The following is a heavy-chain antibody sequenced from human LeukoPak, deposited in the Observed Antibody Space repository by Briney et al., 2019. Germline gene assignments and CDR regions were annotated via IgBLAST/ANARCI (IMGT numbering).Heavy chain of an antibody. CDR1: GFTFADSA. CDR3: AKSAGSVAGPPDSFDT. J-gene: IGHJ3*02. Sequence: CLRLSCAASGFTFADSAMHCVRPAAGRGLEWVSCIRWNGGSIGHADSVKGPFTISRDNDKNPMYLQMNSLRAEDMSLYYCAKSAGSVAGPPDSFDTWGQGKTVTASS. V-gene: IGHV3-9*03. D-gene: IGHD6-19*01. CDR2: IRWNGGSI.